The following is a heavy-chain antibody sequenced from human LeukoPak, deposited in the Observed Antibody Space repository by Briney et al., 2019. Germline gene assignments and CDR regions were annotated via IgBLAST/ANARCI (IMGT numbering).Heavy chain of an antibody. Sequence: SETLSLTCTVSGGSISSSSYYWGWIRQPPGKGLEWIGSIYYSGSTYYNPSLKSRVTISVDTSKNQFSLKLSSVTAADTAVYYCASLYCSSTSCYTRDDYWGQETLVTVSS. CDR1: GGSISSSSYY. V-gene: IGHV4-39*07. D-gene: IGHD2-2*02. J-gene: IGHJ4*02. CDR3: ASLYCSSTSCYTRDDY. CDR2: IYYSGST.